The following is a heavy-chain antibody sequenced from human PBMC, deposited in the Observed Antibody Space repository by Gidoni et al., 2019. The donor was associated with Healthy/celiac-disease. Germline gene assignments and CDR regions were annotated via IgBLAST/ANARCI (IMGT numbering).Heavy chain of an antibody. CDR2: IKSKTDGGTT. Sequence: EVQLVESGGGLVKPGGSLRLSCAASGFTFRNAWMSWVRQAPGKGLEWVGRIKSKTDGGTTDYAAPVKGRFTISRDDSKNTLYLQMNSLKTEDTAVYYCTTETYYDFWSGPNWFDPWGQGTLVTVSS. CDR3: TTETYYDFWSGPNWFDP. D-gene: IGHD3-3*01. J-gene: IGHJ5*02. V-gene: IGHV3-15*01. CDR1: GFTFRNAW.